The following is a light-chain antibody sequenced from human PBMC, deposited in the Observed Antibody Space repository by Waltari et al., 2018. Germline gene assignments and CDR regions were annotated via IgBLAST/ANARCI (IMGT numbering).Light chain of an antibody. V-gene: IGKV1-39*01. J-gene: IGKJ2*03. CDR2: SAS. Sequence: DIQMTQSPSSLSASVGARVTITCRASHDIGTYFNWYQHKPGKAPKLLIYSASTLQSGVPPRFSGSGSGTDYTLTIFDLQPEDFATYYCQQTYITPPHSFGQGTKLEI. CDR1: HDIGTY. CDR3: QQTYITPPHS.